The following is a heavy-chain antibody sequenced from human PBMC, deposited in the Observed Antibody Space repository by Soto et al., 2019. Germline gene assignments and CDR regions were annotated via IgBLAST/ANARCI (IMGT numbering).Heavy chain of an antibody. CDR2: ISYDGSNK. CDR1: GFTFSSYA. V-gene: IGHV3-30-3*01. Sequence: QPGGSLRLSCAASGFTFSSYAMHWVRQAPGKGLEWVAVISYDGSNKYYADSVKGRFTISRDNSKNTLYLQMNSLRAEDTAVYYCARDWYDGYNLFDYWGQGTLVTVSS. J-gene: IGHJ4*02. D-gene: IGHD5-12*01. CDR3: ARDWYDGYNLFDY.